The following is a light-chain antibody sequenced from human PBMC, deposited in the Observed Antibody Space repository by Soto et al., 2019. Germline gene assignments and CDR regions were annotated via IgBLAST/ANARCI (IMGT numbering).Light chain of an antibody. Sequence: DIQMTQSPSSLSASLGDRVTNTYRASQGIGVYLAWFQQKPGKVPRLLIYAASALQSGVPSRFSGGGSGTDFTLTINSLQPEDVATYYCQKYNSAPLTFGGGTKVDIK. CDR1: QGIGVY. CDR3: QKYNSAPLT. J-gene: IGKJ4*01. V-gene: IGKV1-27*01. CDR2: AAS.